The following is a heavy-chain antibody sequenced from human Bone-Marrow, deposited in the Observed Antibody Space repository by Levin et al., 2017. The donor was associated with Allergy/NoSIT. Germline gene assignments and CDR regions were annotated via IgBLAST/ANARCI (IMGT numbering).Heavy chain of an antibody. Sequence: SGGSLRLSCAASGYTFSSYAMSWVRQAPGKGLEWVSGISGSGDSTYYADSVKGRFTISRDNSKNTLYLQMNNLRAEDTAVYYCAKKLPADIVATDVHFDYWGQGTLVTVSS. CDR3: AKKLPADIVATDVHFDY. CDR2: ISGSGDST. D-gene: IGHD5-12*01. J-gene: IGHJ4*02. CDR1: GYTFSSYA. V-gene: IGHV3-23*01.